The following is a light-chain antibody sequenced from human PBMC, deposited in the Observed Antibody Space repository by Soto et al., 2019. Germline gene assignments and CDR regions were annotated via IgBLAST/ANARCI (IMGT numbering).Light chain of an antibody. CDR2: STN. CDR1: SGSVSINYY. CDR3: VLYMGSGISV. J-gene: IGLJ2*01. V-gene: IGLV8-61*01. Sequence: QTVVTQEPSFSVSPGGTVTLTCGLSSGSVSINYYPSWYQQTPGQAPRTLIYSTNTRSSGVPDRFSGSILGNKAALTITGAQADDESHYSCVLYMGSGISVFGGGTKLTVL.